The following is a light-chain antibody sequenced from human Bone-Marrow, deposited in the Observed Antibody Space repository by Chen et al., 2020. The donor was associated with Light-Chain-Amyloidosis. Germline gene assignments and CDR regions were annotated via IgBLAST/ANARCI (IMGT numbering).Light chain of an antibody. CDR3: QVWDRSSDRPV. CDR1: NIGTTS. Sequence: SYVPTQPSSVSLAPAHTATLPCGGNNIGTTSVHWYQQTPGQAPLLVVYDDRDRPAGIPERLSGSNSGNTATLTISRVEAGDEADYYCQVWDRSSDRPVIGGGTKLTVL. CDR2: DDR. V-gene: IGLV3-21*02. J-gene: IGLJ3*02.